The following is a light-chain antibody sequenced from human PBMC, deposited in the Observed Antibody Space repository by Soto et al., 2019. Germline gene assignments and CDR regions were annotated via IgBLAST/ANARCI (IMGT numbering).Light chain of an antibody. CDR2: GAS. CDR3: QQRSNWPPIT. Sequence: EIVMTQSQATLSVSPGEKTTLSCRASQSVSSNLAWYQQKPGQAPRLLIYGASTRAAGIPARFSGSGSGTEFTLNISSLQSEDFAVYYCQQRSNWPPITFGQGTRLEIK. J-gene: IGKJ5*01. V-gene: IGKV3-15*01. CDR1: QSVSSN.